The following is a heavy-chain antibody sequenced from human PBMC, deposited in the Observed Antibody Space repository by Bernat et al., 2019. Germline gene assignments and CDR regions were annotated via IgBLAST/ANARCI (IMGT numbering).Heavy chain of an antibody. D-gene: IGHD4-17*01. CDR1: GFTFSSYG. J-gene: IGHJ3*02. Sequence: QVQLVESGGGVVQPGRSLRRSCAASGFTFSSYGMHWVRQAPGKGLEGVAVIWYDGSNKYYADSVKGRFTISRDNSKNTLYLQMNSLRAEDTAVYYCARDLDYGDRAFDIWGQGTMVTVSS. V-gene: IGHV3-33*01. CDR3: ARDLDYGDRAFDI. CDR2: IWYDGSNK.